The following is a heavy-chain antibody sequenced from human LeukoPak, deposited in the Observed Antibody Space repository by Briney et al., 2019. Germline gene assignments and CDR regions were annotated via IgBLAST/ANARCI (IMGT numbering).Heavy chain of an antibody. CDR2: ISYDGSNE. CDR3: ARCPAHSSGWYPFDY. V-gene: IGHV3-30*04. D-gene: IGHD6-19*01. J-gene: IGHJ4*02. CDR1: GFTFSSYA. Sequence: GGSLRLSCAASGFTFSSYAMHWVREAPGKGLEWVAVISYDGSNEYYADSVKGRFTISRDNSKNTLYLQMNSLRAEDTAVYYCARCPAHSSGWYPFDYWGQGTLVTVSS.